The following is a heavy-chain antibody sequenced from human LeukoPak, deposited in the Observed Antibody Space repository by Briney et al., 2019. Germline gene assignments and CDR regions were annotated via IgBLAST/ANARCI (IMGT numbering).Heavy chain of an antibody. CDR1: GGTFSSYA. D-gene: IGHD2-2*01. CDR3: ARAGSPVVPASFNSDWFDP. V-gene: IGHV1-69*01. J-gene: IGHJ5*02. Sequence: ASVKVSCKASGGTFSSYAISWVRQAPGQGLEWMGGIIPIFGTANYAQKFQGRVTITADESTGTAYMELSSLRSEDTAVYYCARAGSPVVPASFNSDWFDPWGQGTLVTVSS. CDR2: IIPIFGTA.